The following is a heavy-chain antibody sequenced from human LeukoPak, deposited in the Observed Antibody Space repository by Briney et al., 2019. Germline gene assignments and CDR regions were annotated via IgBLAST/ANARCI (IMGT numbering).Heavy chain of an antibody. V-gene: IGHV1-69-2*01. J-gene: IGHJ4*02. CDR3: ARLYYDFWSGYRYYFDY. CDR1: GYTFTDYY. CDR2: LDPEDGET. Sequence: ASVKISCKVSGYTFTDYYMRWVQQAPGEGLKWMGLLDPEDGETIYAEKFQGRVTITADTSTDTAYMELSSLRSEDTAVYYCARLYYDFWSGYRYYFDYWGQGTLVTVSS. D-gene: IGHD3-3*01.